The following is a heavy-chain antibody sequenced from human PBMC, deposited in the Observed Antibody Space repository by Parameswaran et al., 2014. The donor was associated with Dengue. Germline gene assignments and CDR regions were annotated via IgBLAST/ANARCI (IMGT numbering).Heavy chain of an antibody. D-gene: IGHD2-15*01. CDR2: ISSSSSYI. J-gene: IGHJ6*02. Sequence: VRQAPGKGLEWVSSISSSSSYIYYADSVKGRFTISRDNAKNSLYLQMNSLRAEDTAVYYCARDVVGILNYYGMDVWGQGTTVTVSS. V-gene: IGHV3-21*01. CDR3: ARDVVGILNYYGMDV.